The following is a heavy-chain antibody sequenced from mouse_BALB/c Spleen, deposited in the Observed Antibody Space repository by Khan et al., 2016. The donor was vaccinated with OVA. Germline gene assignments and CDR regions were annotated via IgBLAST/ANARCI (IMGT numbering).Heavy chain of an antibody. Sequence: VQGVESGPGLVAPSQSLSITCTISGFSLTNYGIHWVRQPPGKGLEWLVVIWSDGSTTYNSALKSRLTISKDNSKSQVFLKMNSLQTDDTAVYFCARQPYYHYNIMDYWGQGTSVTVSS. CDR3: ARQPYYHYNIMDY. V-gene: IGHV2-6-1*01. J-gene: IGHJ4*01. D-gene: IGHD2-10*01. CDR1: GFSLTNYG. CDR2: IWSDGST.